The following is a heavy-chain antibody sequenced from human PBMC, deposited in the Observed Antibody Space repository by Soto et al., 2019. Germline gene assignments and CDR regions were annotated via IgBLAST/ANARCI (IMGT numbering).Heavy chain of an antibody. J-gene: IGHJ4*02. CDR3: ARGRGGSSSWIDH. V-gene: IGHV3-11*05. Sequence: QVQLVESGGGLVKPGGSLRLSCAASGFTFSDYYMSWIRQAPGQGLEWVSYISSSSSYTNYADAVKGRFTISRDNAKNSLYRQMNSLRAEDTAVYDSARGRGGSSSWIDHWGQGTLVTVSS. CDR1: GFTFSDYY. D-gene: IGHD6-13*01. CDR2: ISSSSSYT.